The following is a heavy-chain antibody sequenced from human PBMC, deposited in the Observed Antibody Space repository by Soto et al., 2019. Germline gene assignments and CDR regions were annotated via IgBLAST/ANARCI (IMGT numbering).Heavy chain of an antibody. J-gene: IGHJ6*03. CDR3: AKDLHSYTIFGVVPPYMDV. D-gene: IGHD3-3*01. V-gene: IGHV3-23*01. CDR2: ISGSGGST. CDR1: GFTFSSYA. Sequence: HPGGSLRLSCAACGFTFSSYAMSWVRQAPGKGLEWVSAISGSGGSTYYADSVKGRFTISRDNSKNTLYLQMNSLRAEDTAVYYCAKDLHSYTIFGVVPPYMDVWGKGTTVTVSS.